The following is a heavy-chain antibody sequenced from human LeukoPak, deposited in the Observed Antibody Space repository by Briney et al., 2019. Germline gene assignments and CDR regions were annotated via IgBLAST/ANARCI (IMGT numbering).Heavy chain of an antibody. Sequence: PGGSLRLSCAASGFTFSGSSMHWVRQAPGKGLEWVGRIRGKANNYATAYAASVKGRFTISRDDSKNTAYLQMNSLKTEDTAVYYCTRSHSSGYGPVDYWGQGTLVTVSS. J-gene: IGHJ4*02. CDR2: IRGKANNYAT. CDR1: GFTFSGSS. CDR3: TRSHSSGYGPVDY. D-gene: IGHD3-22*01. V-gene: IGHV3-73*01.